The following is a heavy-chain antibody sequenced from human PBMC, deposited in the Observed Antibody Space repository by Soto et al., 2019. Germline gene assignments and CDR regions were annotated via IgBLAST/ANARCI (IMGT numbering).Heavy chain of an antibody. D-gene: IGHD2-21*02. CDR1: GFSFNTSG. J-gene: IGHJ6*02. CDR3: ATKVRVTNYLYYGMDV. V-gene: IGHV3-30*03. CDR2: IAFDGSQE. Sequence: QVQLVESGGGVVQPGRALRLSCAASGFSFNTSGMHWVRQAPGKGLEWVAVIAFDGSQEFYGDSVRGRFTISRDNSKNTLFLQMKSLTPEDTAVYYCATKVRVTNYLYYGMDVWGQGTTLTVSS.